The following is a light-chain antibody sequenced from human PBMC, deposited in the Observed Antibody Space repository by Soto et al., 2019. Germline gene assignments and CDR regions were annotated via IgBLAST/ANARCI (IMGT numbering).Light chain of an antibody. J-gene: IGLJ1*01. V-gene: IGLV2-14*01. CDR3: SSYTSSSPYV. CDR2: EVS. CDR1: SSDVGGYNY. Sequence: QSVLTQPASVSGSPGQSITISCTGTSSDVGGYNYVSWYQQHPGKAPKLMIYEVSNRPSGVSNRFSGSKSGNTASLTISGLQAEEEADYYCSSYTSSSPYVFGPGTNVAVL.